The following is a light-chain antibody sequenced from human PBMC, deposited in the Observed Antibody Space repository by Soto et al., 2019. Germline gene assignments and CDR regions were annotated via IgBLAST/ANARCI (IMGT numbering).Light chain of an antibody. CDR3: KKYKIAPRT. J-gene: IGKJ1*01. CDR1: QDINNY. Sequence: DIQMTQSPSSLSASVGDRVTITCRASQDINNYLAWYQVQPGKGPKLLIYAASTLQSGVPSRFSGIGSGTDFTPTTTSLRPKDLATYFFKKYKIAPRTSGKGTRV. V-gene: IGKV1-27*01. CDR2: AAS.